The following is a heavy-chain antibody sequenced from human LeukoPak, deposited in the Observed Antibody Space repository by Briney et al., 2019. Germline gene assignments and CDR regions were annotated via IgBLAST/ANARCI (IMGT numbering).Heavy chain of an antibody. Sequence: ASVKVSCKASGGTFSSYAISWVRQAPGQGLEWMGGIIPIFGTANYAQKFQGRVTITADKSTSTAYMELSSLRSEDTAVYYCARVGMGLTGTTRPAYYYYMDVWGKGTTVTVSS. V-gene: IGHV1-69*06. J-gene: IGHJ6*03. D-gene: IGHD1-20*01. CDR3: ARVGMGLTGTTRPAYYYYMDV. CDR1: GGTFSSYA. CDR2: IIPIFGTA.